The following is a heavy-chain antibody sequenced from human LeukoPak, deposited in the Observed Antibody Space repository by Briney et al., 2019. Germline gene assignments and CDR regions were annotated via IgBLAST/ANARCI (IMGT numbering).Heavy chain of an antibody. D-gene: IGHD3-22*01. Sequence: ASVKVSCKASGYTFSDYGISWVRQAPGQGLEWMGWISTYSSNTNYAQKLQGRVAMTTDTSTSTAYMELRSLRSDDTAVYYCARDCDRSGYYCYWGQGTLVTVSS. CDR2: ISTYSSNT. CDR1: GYTFSDYG. V-gene: IGHV1-18*01. CDR3: ARDCDRSGYYCY. J-gene: IGHJ4*02.